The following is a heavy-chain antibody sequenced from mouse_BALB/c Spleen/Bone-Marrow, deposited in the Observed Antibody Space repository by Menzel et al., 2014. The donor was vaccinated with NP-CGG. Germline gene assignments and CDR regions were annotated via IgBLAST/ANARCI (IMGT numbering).Heavy chain of an antibody. J-gene: IGHJ4*01. CDR3: ARRGFDEGYYAMDY. Sequence: EVQLQQSGPELVKPGASVKMSCKASGYTFTSYVMHWAKQKPGQGLEWIGYINPYNDGTKYNEKFKGKATLTSDKSSSTAYMELSSLTSEDSAVYYCARRGFDEGYYAMDYWGQGTSVTVSS. V-gene: IGHV1-14*01. CDR1: GYTFTSYV. CDR2: INPYNDGT.